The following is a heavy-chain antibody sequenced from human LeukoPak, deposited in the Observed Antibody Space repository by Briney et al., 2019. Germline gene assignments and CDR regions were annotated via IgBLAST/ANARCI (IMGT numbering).Heavy chain of an antibody. CDR3: ARSSYDYVWGSYRPSSDY. CDR1: GYTFTDYY. D-gene: IGHD3-16*02. V-gene: IGHV1-2*06. CDR2: INPNSGGT. J-gene: IGHJ4*02. Sequence: ASVKVSCKVSGYTFTDYYMHWVQQAPGQGLEWMGRINPNSGGTNYAQKFQGRVTMTRDTSISTAYMKLSRLRSDDTAVYYCARSSYDYVWGSYRPSSDYWGQGTLVTVSS.